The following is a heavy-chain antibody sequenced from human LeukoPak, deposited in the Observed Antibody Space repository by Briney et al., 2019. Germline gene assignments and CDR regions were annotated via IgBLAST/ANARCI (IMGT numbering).Heavy chain of an antibody. V-gene: IGHV3-23*01. CDR3: AKQLGYCSDGSCYFPY. J-gene: IGHJ4*02. CDR1: GYTVSVYF. CDR2: ISNNGGYT. Sequence: AGGSLRLSCAVSGYTVSVYFMTWVRQAPGKGLEWVSAISNNGGYTYYADSVQGRFTISRDNSKSTLCLQMNSLRAEDTAVYYCAKQLGYCSDGSCYFPYWGQGTLVTVSS. D-gene: IGHD2-15*01.